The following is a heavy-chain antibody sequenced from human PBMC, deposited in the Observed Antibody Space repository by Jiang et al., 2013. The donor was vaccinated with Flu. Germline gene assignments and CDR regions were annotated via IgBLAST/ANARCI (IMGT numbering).Heavy chain of an antibody. J-gene: IGHJ6*02. CDR3: ATQLNYYDSSGYPGAYYYYYYGMDV. V-gene: IGHV7-4-1*02. CDR1: GYTFTSYA. CDR2: INTNTGNP. D-gene: IGHD3-22*01. Sequence: QSGSELKKPGASVKVSCKASGYTFTSYAMNWVRQAPGQGLEWMGWINTNTGNPTYAQGFTGRFVFSLDTSVSTAYLQISSLKAEDTAVYYCATQLNYYDSSGYPGAYYYYYYGMDVWGQGTTVTVSS.